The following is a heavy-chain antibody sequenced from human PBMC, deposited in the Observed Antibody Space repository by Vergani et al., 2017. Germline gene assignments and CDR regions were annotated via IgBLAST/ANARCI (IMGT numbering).Heavy chain of an antibody. V-gene: IGHV1-69*01. D-gene: IGHD6-19*01. Sequence: QVQLVQSGAEVKKPGSSVKVSCKASGGTFSSYAISWVRQAPGQGLEWMGGIIPIFGTANYAQKFQGRVTITADGSTSTAYMELSSLRSEGTAVYYCARSDGGGAVAGNWFDPWGQGTLVTVSS. CDR3: ARSDGGGAVAGNWFDP. CDR2: IIPIFGTA. J-gene: IGHJ5*02. CDR1: GGTFSSYA.